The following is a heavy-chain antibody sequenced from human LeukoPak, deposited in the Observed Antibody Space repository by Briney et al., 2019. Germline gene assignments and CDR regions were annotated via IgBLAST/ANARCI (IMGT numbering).Heavy chain of an antibody. D-gene: IGHD3-3*01. V-gene: IGHV1-69*13. J-gene: IGHJ4*02. CDR2: IIPIFGTA. CDR3: ARVLGYDFWSGYEFDY. CDR1: GGTFSSYA. Sequence: AASVKVSCKASGGTFSSYAISWVRQAPGQGLEWMGGIIPIFGTANYAQKFQGRVTITAYESTTTAYMELSSLRSEDTAVYYCARVLGYDFWSGYEFDYWGQGTLVTVSS.